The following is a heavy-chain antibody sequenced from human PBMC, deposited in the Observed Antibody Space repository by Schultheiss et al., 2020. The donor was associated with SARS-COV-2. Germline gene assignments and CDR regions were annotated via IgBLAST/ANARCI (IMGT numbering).Heavy chain of an antibody. CDR1: GGSISSYY. Sequence: SETLSLTCTVSGGSISSYYWSWIRQPLGKGLEWIGYIYYSGSTYYNPSLKSRVTISVDTSKNQFSLKLSSVTAADTAVYYCARVIGVTTELDYWGQGTLVTVSS. V-gene: IGHV4-59*12. CDR3: ARVIGVTTELDY. CDR2: IYYSGST. J-gene: IGHJ4*02. D-gene: IGHD4-17*01.